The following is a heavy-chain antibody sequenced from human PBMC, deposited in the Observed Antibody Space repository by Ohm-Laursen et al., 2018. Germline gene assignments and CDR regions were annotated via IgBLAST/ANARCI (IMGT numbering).Heavy chain of an antibody. CDR1: GGSISGYY. V-gene: IGHV4-4*07. Sequence: SETLSLTCIVSGGSISGYYWSWIRQTAGKGLEWIGRIHSSGSTNYNPSLQSRVTMSEDTSKNQFSLKLSSVTAADTAVYYCARQEGYCSSTSCYEVWFDPWGQGTLVTVSS. CDR2: IHSSGST. J-gene: IGHJ5*02. D-gene: IGHD2-2*01. CDR3: ARQEGYCSSTSCYEVWFDP.